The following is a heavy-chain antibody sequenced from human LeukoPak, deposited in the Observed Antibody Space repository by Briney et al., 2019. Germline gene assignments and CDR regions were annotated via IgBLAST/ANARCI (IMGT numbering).Heavy chain of an antibody. Sequence: GESLKISCKGSGYSLTSYWIGWVRQMPGKGLEWMGIIYPGDSDTRYSPSFQGQVTISADKSINTAYLQWSSLKASDTAMYYCARPQQLVGYDAFDIWGQGTMVTVSS. D-gene: IGHD6-13*01. V-gene: IGHV5-51*01. CDR2: IYPGDSDT. J-gene: IGHJ3*02. CDR3: ARPQQLVGYDAFDI. CDR1: GYSLTSYW.